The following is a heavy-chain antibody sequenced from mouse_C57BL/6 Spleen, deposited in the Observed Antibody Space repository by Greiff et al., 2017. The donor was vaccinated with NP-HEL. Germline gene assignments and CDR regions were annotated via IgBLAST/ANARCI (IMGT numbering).Heavy chain of an antibody. CDR3: ARDRANWDVRWYFDV. CDR1: GFTFSDYY. Sequence: EVQVVESEGGLVQPGSSMKLSCTASGFTFSDYYMAWVRQVPEKGLEWVANINYDGSSTYYLDSLKSRFIISRDNAKNILYLQMSSLKSEDTATYYCARDRANWDVRWYFDVWGTGTTVTVSS. D-gene: IGHD4-1*01. J-gene: IGHJ1*03. CDR2: INYDGSST. V-gene: IGHV5-16*01.